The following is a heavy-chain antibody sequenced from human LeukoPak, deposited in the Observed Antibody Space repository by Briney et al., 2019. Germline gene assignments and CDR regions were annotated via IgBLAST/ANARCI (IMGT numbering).Heavy chain of an antibody. CDR3: AKEGVSYYDSSGYSI. CDR1: GFTFSSYG. CDR2: IWYEGSKK. D-gene: IGHD3-22*01. V-gene: IGHV3-33*06. Sequence: GGSLSLSCAASGFTFSSYGMHWVRQAPGKGLEGVAVIWYEGSKKYYADSVKSRFTISRDNSKNSLYLQMNSMRAEDTAVYYCAKEGVSYYDSSGYSIWGQGTMITVSS. J-gene: IGHJ3*02.